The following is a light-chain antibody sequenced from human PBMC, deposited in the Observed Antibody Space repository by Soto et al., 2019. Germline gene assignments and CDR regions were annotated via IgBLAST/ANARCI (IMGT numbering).Light chain of an antibody. V-gene: IGKV1-33*01. CDR1: QTISTY. CDR3: QQYDNLLIT. J-gene: IGKJ5*01. CDR2: DVS. Sequence: DIQMTQSPSSLSASVGDRVTISCRASQTISTYLHWYQHKPGRAPRLLISDVSNLETGVPSRFSGSGSGTDFTFTISSLQPEDIATYYCQQYDNLLITFGQGTRLEIK.